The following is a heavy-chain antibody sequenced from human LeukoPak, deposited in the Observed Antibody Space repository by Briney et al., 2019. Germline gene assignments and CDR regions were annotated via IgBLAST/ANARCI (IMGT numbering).Heavy chain of an antibody. D-gene: IGHD5-12*01. J-gene: IGHJ4*02. CDR3: ARVKAENGYDNTYRAYDY. V-gene: IGHV1-18*01. CDR1: GYTFSSFG. Sequence: ASVKVSCKTSGYTFSSFGISWLRQAPGQGLEWMGWINPDKDNTNYAQKFQGRVTMTTDTSTSTAYMELRSLRSDDTAVYCCARVKAENGYDNTYRAYDYWGQGSLVTVSS. CDR2: INPDKDNT.